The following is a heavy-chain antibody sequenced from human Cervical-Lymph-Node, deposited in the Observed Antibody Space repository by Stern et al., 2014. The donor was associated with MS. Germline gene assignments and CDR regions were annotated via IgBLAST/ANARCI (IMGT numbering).Heavy chain of an antibody. Sequence: EVQLVQSGAEVKKPGESLKISCKGSGYSFPNYWIGWVRQMPGKGLEYMGIIYPGASEARYSPSFQGQVPFSADKSTDTAYLQWNSLKVSDTAMYYCARGSGRDFFDYWGQGALVTVSS. CDR1: GYSFPNYW. V-gene: IGHV5-51*01. CDR3: ARGSGRDFFDY. CDR2: IYPGASEA. J-gene: IGHJ4*02. D-gene: IGHD3-3*01.